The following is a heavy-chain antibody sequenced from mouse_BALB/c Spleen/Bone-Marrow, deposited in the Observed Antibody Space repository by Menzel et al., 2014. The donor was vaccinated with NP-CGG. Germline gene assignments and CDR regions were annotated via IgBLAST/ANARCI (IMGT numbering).Heavy chain of an antibody. V-gene: IGHV5-6-4*01. CDR1: GFTFSSYT. CDR3: TRDGKGNYDYAMDY. J-gene: IGHJ4*01. CDR2: ISSGGSYT. Sequence: EVKVVESGGGLVKPGGSLKLSCAASGFTFSSYTMSWVRQTPEKRLEWVATISSGGSYTYYPDSVKGRFTIPRDNAKNTLYLQMSSLKSEDTAMYYCTRDGKGNYDYAMDYWGQGTSVTVSS. D-gene: IGHD2-1*01.